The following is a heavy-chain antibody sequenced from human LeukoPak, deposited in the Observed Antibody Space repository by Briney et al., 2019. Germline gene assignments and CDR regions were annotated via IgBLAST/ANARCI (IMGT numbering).Heavy chain of an antibody. V-gene: IGHV1-69*05. CDR3: ARGVGNRFWFDP. Sequence: SVKVSCKASGGIFSSYAISWVRQAPGQGLEWMGGIIPIFGTANYAQKFQGRVTITTDESTSTAYMELSSLRSEDTAVYYCARGVGNRFWFDPWGQGTLVTVS. D-gene: IGHD1-14*01. CDR1: GGIFSSYA. J-gene: IGHJ5*02. CDR2: IIPIFGTA.